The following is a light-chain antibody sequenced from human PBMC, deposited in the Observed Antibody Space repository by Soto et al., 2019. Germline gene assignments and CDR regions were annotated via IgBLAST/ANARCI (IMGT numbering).Light chain of an antibody. Sequence: EIVLTQSPATLSLSPGERATLSCRASQTVSSYLAWYQQKPGQAPRLLVYDASDRATGIPARFSGSGSGTDFTLPISSLEPEEFAVYYCQQRRTFGQGTRLEIK. V-gene: IGKV3-11*01. J-gene: IGKJ5*01. CDR2: DAS. CDR3: QQRRT. CDR1: QTVSSY.